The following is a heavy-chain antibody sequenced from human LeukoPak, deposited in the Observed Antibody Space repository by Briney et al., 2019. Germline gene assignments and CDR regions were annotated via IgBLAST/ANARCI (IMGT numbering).Heavy chain of an antibody. CDR1: GGSISSYY. D-gene: IGHD2-15*01. CDR2: IYYSGST. Sequence: SETLSLTCTVSGGSISSYYWSWIRQPPGKGLEWIGYIYYSGSTNYNPSLKSRVTISVDTSKNQFSLKLSSVTAADTAVYYCARGPFVVVVAARYNWFDPWGQGTLVTVSS. V-gene: IGHV4-59*12. CDR3: ARGPFVVVVAARYNWFDP. J-gene: IGHJ5*02.